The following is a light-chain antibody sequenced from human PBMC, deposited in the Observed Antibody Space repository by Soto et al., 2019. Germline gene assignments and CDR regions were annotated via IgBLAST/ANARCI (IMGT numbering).Light chain of an antibody. J-gene: IGKJ1*01. CDR1: QSVSSN. CDR2: GES. CDR3: QQYGSTPWT. V-gene: IGKV3-20*01. Sequence: EIVITQSPATLSVSPGERATLSCRASQSVSSNLAWYQQKPGQAPRILMYGESSRATGIPDRISGSWSGTDFTLTISRLEPEDSAVYYCQQYGSTPWTFGQGTKVDIK.